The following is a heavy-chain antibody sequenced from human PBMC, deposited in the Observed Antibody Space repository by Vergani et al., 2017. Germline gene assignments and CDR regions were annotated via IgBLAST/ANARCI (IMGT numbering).Heavy chain of an antibody. D-gene: IGHD3-3*01. V-gene: IGHV3-21*02. J-gene: IGHJ4*02. Sequence: EVQVVQSGGGLVKPGGSLRLSCEPSGFIFSDYNLNWVRQAPGSGLEWVASISSRSSYVNYAVSVKGRFTISRDNAKNSLFLQMNSLRAEDTAVYYCVREEAFYDSVSDYLAGYFDHWGQGALVTVSS. CDR3: VREEAFYDSVSDYLAGYFDH. CDR1: GFIFSDYN. CDR2: ISSRSSYV.